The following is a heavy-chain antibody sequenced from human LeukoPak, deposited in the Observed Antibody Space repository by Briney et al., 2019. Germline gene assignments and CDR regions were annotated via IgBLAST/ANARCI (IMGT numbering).Heavy chain of an antibody. Sequence: GGSLRLSCTTSGFFFGAYAMSWFRQAPGKGLEWVANIKQDGSEKYYVDSVKGRFTISRDNAKNSLYLQMNSLRAEDTAVYYCASGSSRDEAFHYWGQGTLVTVSS. D-gene: IGHD2-15*01. V-gene: IGHV3-7*01. CDR2: IKQDGSEK. CDR1: GFFFGAYA. CDR3: ASGSSRDEAFHY. J-gene: IGHJ4*02.